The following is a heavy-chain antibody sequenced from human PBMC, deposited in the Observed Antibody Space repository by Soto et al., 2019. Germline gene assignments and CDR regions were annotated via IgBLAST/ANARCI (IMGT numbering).Heavy chain of an antibody. CDR3: ARAGYYRFDY. J-gene: IGHJ4*02. V-gene: IGHV3-74*02. CDR1: GFTFSSSW. CDR2: INGDGSTI. Sequence: EVQLVESGGDLVQPGGSLRLSCAASGFTFSSSWVHWVRQAPGDGLMWVSRINGDGSTINYADSVKGRFTTARDNARNTLYLQMNSLRDEDTAVYYCARAGYYRFDYWGQGTLVNLSS. D-gene: IGHD1-26*01.